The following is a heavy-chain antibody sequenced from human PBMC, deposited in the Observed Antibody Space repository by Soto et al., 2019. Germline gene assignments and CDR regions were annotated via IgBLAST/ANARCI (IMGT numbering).Heavy chain of an antibody. J-gene: IGHJ5*02. CDR3: ARDDDYGGTNNWFHP. CDR2: ISGSGSST. V-gene: IGHV3-11*01. Sequence: QVQLVESGGDFVKPGGSLRLSCAASGFTFSDYYMSWIRKATGKGLECISYISGSGSSTYYADSVKGRFTVSRDNAKNSLYLHMNSLRAEDMAAYYCARDDDYGGTNNWFHPWGQGTLVTVSS. CDR1: GFTFSDYY. D-gene: IGHD4-17*01.